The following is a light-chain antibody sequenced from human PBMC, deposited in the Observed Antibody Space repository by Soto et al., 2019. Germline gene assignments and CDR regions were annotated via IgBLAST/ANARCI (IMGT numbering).Light chain of an antibody. CDR2: YVD. V-gene: IGLV2-14*03. J-gene: IGLJ1*01. CDR3: QSYDSSFYV. CDR1: SRDVGAYNY. Sequence: QSALTQPASVSGSPGQSITICCTGSSRDVGAYNYVSWYLQYPDKAPQLLIFYVDHRPSGVSSRFSGSKSGNTASLTISGLQAEDEGDYYCQSYDSSFYVFGTGTKVTVL.